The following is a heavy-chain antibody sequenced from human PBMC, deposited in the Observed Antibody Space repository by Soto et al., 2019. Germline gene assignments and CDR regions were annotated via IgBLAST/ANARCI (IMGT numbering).Heavy chain of an antibody. Sequence: GESLKISCKGSGYSFTSYWIGWVRQMPGKGLEWMGIIYPGDSDTRYSPSFQGQVTISADKSISTAYLQWSSLKASDTAMYYCARNYNVDTAMENFDYWGQGTLVTVSS. CDR1: GYSFTSYW. V-gene: IGHV5-51*01. CDR2: IYPGDSDT. CDR3: ARNYNVDTAMENFDY. J-gene: IGHJ4*02. D-gene: IGHD5-18*01.